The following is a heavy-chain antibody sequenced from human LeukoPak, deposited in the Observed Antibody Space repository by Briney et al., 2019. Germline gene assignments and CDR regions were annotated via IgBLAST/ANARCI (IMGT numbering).Heavy chain of an antibody. CDR2: ISAYNGNT. CDR3: ARERHEFYYGSGSYFY. V-gene: IGHV1-18*01. D-gene: IGHD3-10*01. Sequence: ASVKVSCKASGYTFTNYGISWVRQAPGQGLEWLGWISAYNGNTNYAQKLQDRVTMTTDTSTTTAYMEVRSLRSDDTAVYYCARERHEFYYGSGSYFYWGQGTLVTVSS. CDR1: GYTFTNYG. J-gene: IGHJ4*02.